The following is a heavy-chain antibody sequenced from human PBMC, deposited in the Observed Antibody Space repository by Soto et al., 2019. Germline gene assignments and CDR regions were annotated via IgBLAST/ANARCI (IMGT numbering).Heavy chain of an antibody. CDR3: ASFSLHLGPGLDH. J-gene: IGHJ4*02. CDR2: TDHFGRT. D-gene: IGHD3-16*01. CDR1: GGSFCDYY. V-gene: IGHV4-34*01. Sequence: SETLSLTCSAYGGSFCDYYWSWIRQPPGKGPEWIGETDHFGRTNYNPSLKSRVTVSLDAAKNQFSLKLSSVTAADTAVYYCASFSLHLGPGLDHWGQGTLVTVSS.